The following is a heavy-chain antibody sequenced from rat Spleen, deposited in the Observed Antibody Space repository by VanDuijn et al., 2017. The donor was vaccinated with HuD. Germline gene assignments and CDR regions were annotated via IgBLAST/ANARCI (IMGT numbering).Heavy chain of an antibody. CDR1: GFTFNNYW. CDR2: ITNTGYST. Sequence: EVQLVESGGGLFQPGRSLKLSCVASGFTFNNYWMTWIRQAPGKGLEWVASITNTGYSTYYPDSVKGRFTISRDNAKSTLYLQMNSLRSEDTATYDCTSRWDGFAYWGKGTLVTVSS. CDR3: TSRWDGFAY. J-gene: IGHJ3*01. V-gene: IGHV5-31*01. D-gene: IGHD5-1*01.